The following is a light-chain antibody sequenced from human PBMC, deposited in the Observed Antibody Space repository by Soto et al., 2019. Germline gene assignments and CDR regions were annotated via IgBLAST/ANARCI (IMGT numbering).Light chain of an antibody. CDR3: CSYAGSSTFYV. Sequence: QSVLTQPASVSGSPGQSITISCTGTSSDVGSYNLVSWYQQHPGKAPKLMIYEVSKRPSGVSNRFSGSNSGNTASLTISGLQAEDEADYYCCSYAGSSTFYVFGTGTKVTVL. CDR1: SSDVGSYNL. V-gene: IGLV2-23*02. J-gene: IGLJ1*01. CDR2: EVS.